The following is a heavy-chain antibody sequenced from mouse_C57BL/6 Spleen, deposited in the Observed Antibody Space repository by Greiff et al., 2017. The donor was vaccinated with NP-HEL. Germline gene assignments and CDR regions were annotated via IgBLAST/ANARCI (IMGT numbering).Heavy chain of an antibody. D-gene: IGHD4-1*01. CDR2: ISDGGSYT. CDR3: ARRDWAWYFDV. CDR1: GFTFSSYA. Sequence: EVKLMESGGGLVKPGGSLKLSCAASGFTFSSYAMSWVRQTPEKRLEWVATISDGGSYTYYPDNVKGRFTISRDNAKNNLYLQMSHLKSEDTAMYYCARRDWAWYFDVWGTGTTVTVSS. J-gene: IGHJ1*03. V-gene: IGHV5-4*03.